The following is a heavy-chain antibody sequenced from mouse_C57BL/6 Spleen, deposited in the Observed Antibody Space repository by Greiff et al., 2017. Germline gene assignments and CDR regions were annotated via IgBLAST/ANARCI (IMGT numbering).Heavy chain of an antibody. D-gene: IGHD1-1*01. CDR3: ARSEVDDGYYGV. CDR1: GYTFTSYW. V-gene: IGHV1-72*01. Sequence: QVHVKQPGAELVKPGASVKLSCKASGYTFTSYWMHWVKQRPGRGLEWIGRIDPNSGGTKYNEKFKSKATLTVDTPSSTAYMQLSRLTSEDSAVYYGARSEVDDGYYGVWGTGTTVTVSS. J-gene: IGHJ1*03. CDR2: IDPNSGGT.